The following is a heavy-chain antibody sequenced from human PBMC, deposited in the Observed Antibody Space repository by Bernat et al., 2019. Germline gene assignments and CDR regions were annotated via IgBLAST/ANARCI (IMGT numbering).Heavy chain of an antibody. V-gene: IGHV4-31*03. D-gene: IGHD3-10*01. J-gene: IGHJ3*02. CDR1: GGSISSGGYY. Sequence: QVQLQESGPGLVKPSQTLSLTCTVSGGSISSGGYYWSWIRQHPGKGLEWIGYIYHSGSTYYNPSLKSRVTISVDTSKNQFSLELRFVTAADTAVYYCARDYHGSGSEKAFDIWGQGTMVTVSS. CDR2: IYHSGST. CDR3: ARDYHGSGSEKAFDI.